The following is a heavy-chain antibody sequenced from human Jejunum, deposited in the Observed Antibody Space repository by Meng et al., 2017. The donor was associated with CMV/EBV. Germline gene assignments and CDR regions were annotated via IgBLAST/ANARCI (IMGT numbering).Heavy chain of an antibody. CDR3: ARSLFYYYDSSDYIQAGY. CDR1: ILPGYC. Sequence: ILPGYCTPWVRPVPGQGLEWMGRLTPASGGANYAQNFQGRVTMTRDTSIGTAYMELSRLRSDDTAIYYCARSLFYYYDSSDYIQAGYWGQGTLVTVSS. V-gene: IGHV1-2*06. J-gene: IGHJ4*02. D-gene: IGHD3-22*01. CDR2: LTPASGGA.